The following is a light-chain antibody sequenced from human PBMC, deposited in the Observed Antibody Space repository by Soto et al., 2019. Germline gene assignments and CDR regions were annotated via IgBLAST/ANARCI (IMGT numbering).Light chain of an antibody. CDR1: QTISSW. Sequence: DFPMTPSPSTLSSTIGHRVNNTNRASQTISSWLAWYQQKPGKAPKLLIYKASTLKSGVPSRFSGSGSGTEFTLTISSLQPDDFATYYCQHYNSYSEAFGQGTKVDIK. J-gene: IGKJ1*01. CDR3: QHYNSYSEA. CDR2: KAS. V-gene: IGKV1-5*03.